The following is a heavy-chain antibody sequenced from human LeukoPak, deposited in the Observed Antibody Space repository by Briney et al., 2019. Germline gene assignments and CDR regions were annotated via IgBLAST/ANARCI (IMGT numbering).Heavy chain of an antibody. V-gene: IGHV4-59*01. Sequence: PSETLSLTCTVSGASTTSYYWNWVRQPPGKGLEWIGYFYYSGSDNYNPSLKSRITISVDTSKNQFSLKLSSVTAADTAVYYCVRGFCSGATCYHFDYWGQGTLVTVSS. CDR3: VRGFCSGATCYHFDY. J-gene: IGHJ4*02. D-gene: IGHD2-15*01. CDR2: FYYSGSD. CDR1: GASTTSYY.